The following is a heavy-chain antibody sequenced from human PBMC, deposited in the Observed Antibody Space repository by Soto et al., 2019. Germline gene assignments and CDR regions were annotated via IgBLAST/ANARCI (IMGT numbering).Heavy chain of an antibody. CDR2: IIPILGIA. Sequence: QVQLVQSGAEVKKPGSSVKVSCKASGGTFSSYTISWVRQAPGQGLEWMGRIIPILGIANYAQKLQGRVTITADKSTSTAYMELSSLRSEDTAVYYGAREPSNWFDPWGQGTLVTVSS. V-gene: IGHV1-69*02. D-gene: IGHD1-1*01. CDR3: AREPSNWFDP. J-gene: IGHJ5*02. CDR1: GGTFSSYT.